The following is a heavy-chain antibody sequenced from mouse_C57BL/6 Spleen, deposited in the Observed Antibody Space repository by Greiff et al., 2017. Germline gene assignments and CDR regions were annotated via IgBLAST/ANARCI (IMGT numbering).Heavy chain of an antibody. CDR1: GYTFPSYW. J-gene: IGHJ1*03. V-gene: IGHV1-55*01. Sequence: QVQLQQPGAELVKPGASVKMSCKASGYTFPSYWITWVKQRPGQGLEWIGDIYPGSGSTNYNEKFKSRATLTVDTSSSTAYMQLSSLTSEDSAVYYCACPHYYGSSYGYFDVWGTGTTVTVSS. CDR2: IYPGSGST. D-gene: IGHD1-1*01. CDR3: ACPHYYGSSYGYFDV.